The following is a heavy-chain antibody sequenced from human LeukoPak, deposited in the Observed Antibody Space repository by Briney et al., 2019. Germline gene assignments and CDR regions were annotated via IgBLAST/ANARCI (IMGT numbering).Heavy chain of an antibody. CDR1: GGSISSSSYY. J-gene: IGHJ4*02. D-gene: IGHD6-6*01. V-gene: IGHV4-39*07. CDR2: IYYSGST. CDR3: ARARRIAARLGYFDY. Sequence: PSETLSLTCTVSGGSISSSSYYWGWIRQPPGKGLEWIGSIYYSGSTYYNPSLKSRVTISVDTSKNQFSLKLSSVTAADTAVYYCARARRIAARLGYFDYWGQGTLVTVSS.